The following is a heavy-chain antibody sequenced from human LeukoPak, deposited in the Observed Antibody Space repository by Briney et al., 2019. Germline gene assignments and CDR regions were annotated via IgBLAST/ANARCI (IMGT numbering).Heavy chain of an antibody. Sequence: ASVKVSCKASGYTFTGYYMHWVRQAPGQGLEWMGWINPNSGGTNYAQKFQGRVTMTRDTSISTVYMELSRLRSDDTAVYYCARASSGELKFDYWGQGTLVTVSS. CDR1: GYTFTGYY. V-gene: IGHV1-2*02. D-gene: IGHD1-7*01. J-gene: IGHJ4*02. CDR3: ARASSGELKFDY. CDR2: INPNSGGT.